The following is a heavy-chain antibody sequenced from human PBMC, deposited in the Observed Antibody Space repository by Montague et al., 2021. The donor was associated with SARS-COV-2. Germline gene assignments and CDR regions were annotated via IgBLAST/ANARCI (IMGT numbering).Heavy chain of an antibody. CDR1: GFSLSTSGMC. CDR2: IDWDDDK. V-gene: IGHV2-70*01. Sequence: PALVKPTQTLTLTCTFSGFSLSTSGMCVSWIRQPPGKALEWLALIDWDDDKYYSTSLKTRLTISKDTSKNQVVLTMTNMDPVDTATYYCARIRAVTAMIGHYYCYGMDVWGQGTTVTVSS. CDR3: ARIRAVTAMIGHYYCYGMDV. D-gene: IGHD2-21*02. J-gene: IGHJ6*02.